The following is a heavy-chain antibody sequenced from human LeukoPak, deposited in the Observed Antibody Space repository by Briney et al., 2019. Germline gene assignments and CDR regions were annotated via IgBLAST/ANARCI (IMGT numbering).Heavy chain of an antibody. CDR1: GGTFSSYA. V-gene: IGHV1-69*13. CDR3: ARCDSSGYLFTYYYYYGMDV. J-gene: IGHJ6*02. Sequence: RASVKVSCKASGGTFSSYAISWVRQAPGQGLEWMGGIIPIFGTANYAQKFQGRVTITADESTSTAYMELSSLRSEDTAVYYCARCDSSGYLFTYYYYYGMDVWGQGTTVTVSS. D-gene: IGHD3-22*01. CDR2: IIPIFGTA.